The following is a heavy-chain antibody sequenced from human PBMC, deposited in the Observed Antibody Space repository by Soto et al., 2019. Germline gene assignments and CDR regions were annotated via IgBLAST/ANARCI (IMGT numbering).Heavy chain of an antibody. V-gene: IGHV3-23*01. CDR2: ISSGGDNT. D-gene: IGHD4-4*01. CDR3: AKGTYSKGFDP. Sequence: PGGSLRLSCAASGFTFSSYAMSWVRQAPGKGLEWVSVISSGGDNTYYADSVKGRFTISRDNSKSTLYLQVNSLRAEDTAVYYCAKGTYSKGFDPWGQGTPVTVSS. J-gene: IGHJ5*02. CDR1: GFTFSSYA.